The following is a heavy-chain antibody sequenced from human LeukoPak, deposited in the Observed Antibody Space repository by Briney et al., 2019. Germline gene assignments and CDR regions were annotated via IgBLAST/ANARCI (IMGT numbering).Heavy chain of an antibody. Sequence: GGSLRLSCAASGFTFSSYWMGWVRQAPGKGLEWVANIKQDGSEKYYVDSVKGRFTISRDNAKNSLYLQMNSLRAEDTAVYYCASRYCSGGSCYGGPDAFDIWGQGTMVTVSS. CDR1: GFTFSSYW. D-gene: IGHD2-15*01. J-gene: IGHJ3*02. V-gene: IGHV3-7*01. CDR2: IKQDGSEK. CDR3: ASRYCSGGSCYGGPDAFDI.